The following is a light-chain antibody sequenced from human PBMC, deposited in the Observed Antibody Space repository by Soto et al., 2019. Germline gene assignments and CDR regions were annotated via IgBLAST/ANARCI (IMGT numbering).Light chain of an antibody. CDR3: QKYNSAPWT. Sequence: DIQMTQSPSSLSTSVGDRVTITCRASQGISNYLAWYQQKPGKVPKLLIYAASTLQSGVPSRFSGSGTGADFTLTISSLQPEDVATYYCQKYNSAPWTFGQGNKVEIK. V-gene: IGKV1-27*01. CDR1: QGISNY. CDR2: AAS. J-gene: IGKJ1*01.